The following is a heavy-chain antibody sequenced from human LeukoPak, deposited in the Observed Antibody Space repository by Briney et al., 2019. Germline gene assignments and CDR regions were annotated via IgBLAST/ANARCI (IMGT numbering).Heavy chain of an antibody. D-gene: IGHD2-2*01. CDR2: IKQDGSEK. J-gene: IGHJ6*03. V-gene: IGHV3-7*01. Sequence: GGSLRLSCAASGFTFSSYWMSWVRQAPGKGLEWVANIKQDGSEKYYVDSVKGRFTISRDNAKNSLYLQMNSLRAEDTAVYYCARGQHREYPLFYYYYYMDVWGKGTTVTVSS. CDR3: ARGQHREYPLFYYYYYMDV. CDR1: GFTFSSYW.